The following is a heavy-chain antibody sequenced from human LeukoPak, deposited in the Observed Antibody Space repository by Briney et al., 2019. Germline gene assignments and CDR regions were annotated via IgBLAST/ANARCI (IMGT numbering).Heavy chain of an antibody. Sequence: ASVKVSCKASGYTFTSYGISWVRQAPGQGLEWMRWISAYNGNTNYAQKLQGRVTMTTDTSTSTAYMELSRLRSDNTAVYYCARDLYGGTSATFDYWGQGTLVTVSS. V-gene: IGHV1-18*01. D-gene: IGHD4-23*01. J-gene: IGHJ4*02. CDR2: ISAYNGNT. CDR1: GYTFTSYG. CDR3: ARDLYGGTSATFDY.